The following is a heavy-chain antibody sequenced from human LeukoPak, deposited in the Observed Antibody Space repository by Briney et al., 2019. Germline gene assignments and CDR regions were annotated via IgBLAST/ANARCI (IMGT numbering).Heavy chain of an antibody. V-gene: IGHV3-33*01. CDR1: GFTFGGYG. J-gene: IGHJ4*02. Sequence: GGSLRLSCAGSGFTFGGYGMHWFRQTPGKGLEWVAFIAYDGSRAFYADSVKGRFTISRDNSKNTMSVQMDDLRAEDTAVYYCTRYNNDHFDYWGQGTLVTVSS. D-gene: IGHD1-14*01. CDR3: TRYNNDHFDY. CDR2: IAYDGSRA.